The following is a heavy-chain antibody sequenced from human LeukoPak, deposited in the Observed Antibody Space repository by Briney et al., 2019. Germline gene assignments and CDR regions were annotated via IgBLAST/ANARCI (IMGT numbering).Heavy chain of an antibody. V-gene: IGHV1-18*01. CDR3: ARDGTSSSWYFGFDY. CDR1: GYTFTSYG. CDR2: ISAYNGNT. D-gene: IGHD6-13*01. Sequence: ASVKVSCKASGYTFTSYGISWVRQAPGQGLEWMGWISAYNGNTNYAQKLQGRVTMTTDTSTSTAYMELRSLRSDDTAVYYCARDGTSSSWYFGFDYWGQGTLVTVSP. J-gene: IGHJ4*02.